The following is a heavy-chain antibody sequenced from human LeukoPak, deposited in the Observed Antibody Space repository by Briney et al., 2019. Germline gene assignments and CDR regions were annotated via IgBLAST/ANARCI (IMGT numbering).Heavy chain of an antibody. J-gene: IGHJ4*02. CDR1: GYSFTSYW. V-gene: IGHV5-51*01. D-gene: IGHD3-10*01. CDR3: ARCEGSYYYGSGSYSGPNFDY. Sequence: PGESLKISCKGSGYSFTSYWIGWVRQMPGKGLGWMGIIYPGDSDTRYSPSFQGQVTISADKSISTAYLQWSSLKASDTAMYCCARCEGSYYYGSGSYSGPNFDYWGQGTLVTVSS. CDR2: IYPGDSDT.